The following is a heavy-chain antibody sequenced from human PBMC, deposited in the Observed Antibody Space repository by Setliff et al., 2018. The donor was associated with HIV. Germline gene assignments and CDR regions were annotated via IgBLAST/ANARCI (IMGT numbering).Heavy chain of an antibody. CDR3: ARAGGSGSYYWFDP. V-gene: IGHV1-69*05. D-gene: IGHD3-10*01. CDR1: GGTFSNYG. Sequence: ASVKVSCKASGGTFSNYGMSWVRQAPGQGLEWMGGIIPISGTANYAQKFQGRVTITTDESTSTAYMELSGLRSEDTAVYYCARAGGSGSYYWFDPWGQGTLVTVSS. CDR2: IIPISGTA. J-gene: IGHJ5*02.